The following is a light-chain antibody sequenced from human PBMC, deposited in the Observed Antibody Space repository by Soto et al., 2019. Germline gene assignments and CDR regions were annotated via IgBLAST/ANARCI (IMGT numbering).Light chain of an antibody. CDR2: DVS. CDR3: SSYTSSSTPVV. J-gene: IGLJ2*01. Sequence: QSALTQPASVSGSPGHSITISCTGTSSDVGGYNYFSWYQQHPGKAPKLMIYDVSNRPSGVSNRFSGSKSGNTASLTISVLQAEDEADYDCSSYTSSSTPVVFGGGTKVTVL. V-gene: IGLV2-14*01. CDR1: SSDVGGYNY.